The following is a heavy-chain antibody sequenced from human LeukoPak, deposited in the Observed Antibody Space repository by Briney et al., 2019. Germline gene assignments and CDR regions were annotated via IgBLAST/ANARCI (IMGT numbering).Heavy chain of an antibody. D-gene: IGHD6-6*01. CDR2: ISGSGGST. CDR1: GFTFSSYA. CDR3: ANRRDAFDI. Sequence: PGGSLRLSCAASGFTFSSYAMSWVRPAPGKGLEWVSAISGSGGSTYYADSVKGRFTISRDNSKNTLYLQMNSLRAEDTAAYYCANRRDAFDIWGQGTMVTVSS. J-gene: IGHJ3*02. V-gene: IGHV3-23*01.